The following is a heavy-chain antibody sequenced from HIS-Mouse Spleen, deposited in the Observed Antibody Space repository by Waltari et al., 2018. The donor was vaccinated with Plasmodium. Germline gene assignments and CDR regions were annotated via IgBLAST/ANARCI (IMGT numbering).Heavy chain of an antibody. Sequence: EVQLVESGGGLVQPGGSLRLSCAASGSHFSSHRMNWARLAQGKGVGWVSTISSSRSYIYYADSVKGRFTISRDNAKNTLYLQMNSLRAEDTAVYYCARESSSSWYFDYWGQGTLVTVSS. V-gene: IGHV3-21*01. CDR1: GSHFSSHR. CDR2: ISSSRSYI. D-gene: IGHD6-13*01. CDR3: ARESSSSWYFDY. J-gene: IGHJ4*02.